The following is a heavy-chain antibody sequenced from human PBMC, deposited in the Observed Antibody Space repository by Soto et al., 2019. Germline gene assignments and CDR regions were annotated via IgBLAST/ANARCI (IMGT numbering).Heavy chain of an antibody. J-gene: IGHJ6*03. Sequence: GASVKVSCKASGYTFTSYDINWVRQATGQGLEWMGWMNPNSGNTGYAQKFQGRVTMTRNTSISTAYMELSSLRSEDTAVYYCARGLRCSGGSCYAYYYYYYYMDVWGKGTTVTGSS. CDR1: GYTFTSYD. V-gene: IGHV1-8*01. D-gene: IGHD2-15*01. CDR3: ARGLRCSGGSCYAYYYYYYYMDV. CDR2: MNPNSGNT.